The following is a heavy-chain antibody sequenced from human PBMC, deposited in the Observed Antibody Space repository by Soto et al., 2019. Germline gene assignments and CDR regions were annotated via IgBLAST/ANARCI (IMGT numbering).Heavy chain of an antibody. CDR2: IYYSGST. V-gene: IGHV4-59*01. CDR3: ARGYDILTGYGTFDP. D-gene: IGHD3-9*01. J-gene: IGHJ5*02. Sequence: SETLSLTCTVTGRSISSYYWSWIRQPPGKGLEWIGYIYYSGSTNYNPSLKSRVTISVDTSKNQFSLKLSSVTAADTAVYYCARGYDILTGYGTFDPWGQGTLVTVSS. CDR1: GRSISSYY.